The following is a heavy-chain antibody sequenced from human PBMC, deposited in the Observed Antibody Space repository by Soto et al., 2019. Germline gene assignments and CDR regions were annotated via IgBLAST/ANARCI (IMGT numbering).Heavy chain of an antibody. CDR2: MYYSGST. V-gene: IGHV4-39*01. D-gene: IGHD6-13*01. Sequence: PSETLSLTCTVSGGSVRSNSYYWGWIRQPPGKGLEWIGSMYYSGSTFYNPSLKSRVTISVDTSKNQFSVKLSSVTAADTAVYYCARHIAPYSSSPYGMDVWGQGNTVTVSS. CDR1: GGSVRSNSYY. CDR3: ARHIAPYSSSPYGMDV. J-gene: IGHJ6*02.